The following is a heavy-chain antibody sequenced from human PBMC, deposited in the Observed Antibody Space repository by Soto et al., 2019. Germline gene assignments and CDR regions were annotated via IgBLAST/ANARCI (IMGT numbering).Heavy chain of an antibody. CDR2: IYPGDSDT. CDR1: GYSFTSYW. V-gene: IGHV5-51*01. CDR3: AKLATGSGDGYYYMDV. D-gene: IGHD3-10*01. J-gene: IGHJ6*03. Sequence: PGESLKISCKGSGYSFTSYWIGWVRQMPGKGLEWMGIIYPGDSDTRYSPSFQGQVTISADKSISTAYLQWSSLKASDTAMYYCAKLATGSGDGYYYMDVWGKGTTVTVSS.